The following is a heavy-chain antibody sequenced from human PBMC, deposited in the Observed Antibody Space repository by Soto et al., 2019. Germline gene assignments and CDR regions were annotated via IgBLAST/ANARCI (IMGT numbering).Heavy chain of an antibody. D-gene: IGHD3-9*01. CDR2: ISTYNGYT. CDR3: ARGMGLAAEFAS. Sequence: QVQLVQSGAEVKKPGASVKVSCKTSGYTFSTYSITWVRQAPGQGLEWMGWISTYNGYTNYAQKFQGRLTMTTDTSTSTADMELRSLTSDGTAVYYCARGMGLAAEFASWGKGPLVTVSS. CDR1: GYTFSTYS. J-gene: IGHJ4*02. V-gene: IGHV1-18*01.